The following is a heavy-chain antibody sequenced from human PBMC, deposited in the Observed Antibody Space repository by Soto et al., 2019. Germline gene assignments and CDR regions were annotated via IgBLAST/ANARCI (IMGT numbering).Heavy chain of an antibody. J-gene: IGHJ4*02. CDR2: ISYDGSNE. D-gene: IGHD2-8*01. Sequence: QVQLVESGGGVVQPGGSLRLSCVASGFTFRSYSMHWVRQAPGKGLEWVAVISYDGSNEYYAGSVRGRFTVSRDNSKNILDLKMNSLRPEDTAVYYCARDLNGDASDYWGQGDLVTVSS. CDR3: ARDLNGDASDY. CDR1: GFTFRSYS. V-gene: IGHV3-30-3*01.